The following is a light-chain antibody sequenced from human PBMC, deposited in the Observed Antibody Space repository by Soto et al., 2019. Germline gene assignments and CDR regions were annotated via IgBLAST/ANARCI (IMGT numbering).Light chain of an antibody. J-gene: IGKJ2*01. Sequence: DIQMTQSPSSLSASVGDRITITCRASQSIRTFLNWYQQKPGKAPKVLIYAASTLQSGVPSRFSGSGSGTEFTLTISTLQPEDFATYYCQQTYSTPQFTFGQGTKVDIK. CDR3: QQTYSTPQFT. V-gene: IGKV1-39*01. CDR2: AAS. CDR1: QSIRTF.